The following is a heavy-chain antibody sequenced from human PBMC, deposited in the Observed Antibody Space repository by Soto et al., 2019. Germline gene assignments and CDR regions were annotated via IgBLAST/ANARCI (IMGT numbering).Heavy chain of an antibody. Sequence: SVKVSCKASGGTFSSYTISWVRQAPGQGLEWMGRIIPILGIANYAQKFQGRVTITADKSTSTVYMELSSLRSEDTAVYYCARDEGYCSGGSCYVSNYFDYWGQGTLVTVSS. J-gene: IGHJ4*02. CDR3: ARDEGYCSGGSCYVSNYFDY. V-gene: IGHV1-69*04. D-gene: IGHD2-15*01. CDR2: IIPILGIA. CDR1: GGTFSSYT.